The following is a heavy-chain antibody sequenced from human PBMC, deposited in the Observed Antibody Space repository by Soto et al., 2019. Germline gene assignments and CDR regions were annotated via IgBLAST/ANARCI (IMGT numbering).Heavy chain of an antibody. Sequence: EVLLVESGGGLIQPGGSLRLSCAASGFTVSSNYMSWVRQAPGKGLEWVSVIYSGGSTYYADSVKGRFTISRDNSKNTLYLQMNSLRAEDTAVYYCARVPVGYYYGMDVWGQGTTVTVSS. CDR3: ARVPVGYYYGMDV. CDR1: GFTVSSNY. V-gene: IGHV3-53*01. J-gene: IGHJ6*02. CDR2: IYSGGST.